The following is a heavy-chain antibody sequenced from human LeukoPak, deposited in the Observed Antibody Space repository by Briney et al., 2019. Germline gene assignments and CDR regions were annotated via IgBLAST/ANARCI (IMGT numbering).Heavy chain of an antibody. CDR1: GFTFSNYD. Sequence: GGSLRLSCAACGFTFSNYDIYWVRQATGKGLEWASAIGTAGDTHFPGSVKGQFTISRETAKNALYLQMNSRRAGDTAVYYCARREGYCNSTSCYIFDFWGQGTLVTVSS. CDR2: IGTAGDT. D-gene: IGHD2-2*02. J-gene: IGHJ4*02. V-gene: IGHV3-13*03. CDR3: ARREGYCNSTSCYIFDF.